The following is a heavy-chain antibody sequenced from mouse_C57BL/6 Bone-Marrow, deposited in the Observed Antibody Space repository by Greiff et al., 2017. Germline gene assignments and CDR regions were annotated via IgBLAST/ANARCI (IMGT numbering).Heavy chain of an antibody. Sequence: EVQLVESGGDLVKPGGSLKLSCAASGFTFSSYGMSWVRQTPDKRLEWVATISSGGSYTYYPDSVKGRFTISRDNAKNTLYLHMSSLKSEDTAMYYCARPYYGRYFEVWGTGTTVTVAS. J-gene: IGHJ1*03. D-gene: IGHD1-2*01. V-gene: IGHV5-6*01. CDR2: ISSGGSYT. CDR3: ARPYYGRYFEV. CDR1: GFTFSSYG.